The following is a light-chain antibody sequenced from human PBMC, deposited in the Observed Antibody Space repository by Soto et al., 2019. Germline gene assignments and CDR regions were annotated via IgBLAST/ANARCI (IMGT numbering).Light chain of an antibody. CDR2: GAS. J-gene: IGKJ1*01. CDR1: QSVISRF. V-gene: IGKV3-20*01. CDR3: QQYDSSPVT. Sequence: EIVLTQSPGTLSLSPGERATLSCRATQSVISRFLAWYQQKPGQAPRLLIYGASSRATGIPDRFSGSGSGTDFTLTISRLEPEDFAVYYCQQYDSSPVTFGQGTKVEIK.